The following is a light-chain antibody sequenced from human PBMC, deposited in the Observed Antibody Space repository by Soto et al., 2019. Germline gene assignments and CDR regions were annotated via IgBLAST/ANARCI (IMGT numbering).Light chain of an antibody. CDR3: LQYFTFSFT. J-gene: IGKJ3*01. V-gene: IGKV1-8*01. CDR2: AAS. Sequence: AIRMTQSPSSFSASTGDRVTITCRASQGVSNYLAWYQQRPGKAPKLLIYAASTLQTGVPSTFSGSGSGTDFTLTISRLQCDDFATYYCLQYFTFSFTFGPGTTVPI. CDR1: QGVSNY.